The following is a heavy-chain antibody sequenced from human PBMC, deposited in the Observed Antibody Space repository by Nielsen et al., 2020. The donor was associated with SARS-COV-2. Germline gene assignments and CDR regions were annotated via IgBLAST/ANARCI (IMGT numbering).Heavy chain of an antibody. D-gene: IGHD4-17*01. CDR1: GFTFSDYY. Sequence: GGSLRLSCAASGFTFSDYYMSWIRQAPGKGLEWVSYISSSSSYTNYADSVKGRFTISRDNAKNTLYLQMNSLRAEDTAVYYCARPWYGDYFDYWGQGTLVTVSS. CDR3: ARPWYGDYFDY. J-gene: IGHJ4*02. CDR2: ISSSSSYT. V-gene: IGHV3-11*06.